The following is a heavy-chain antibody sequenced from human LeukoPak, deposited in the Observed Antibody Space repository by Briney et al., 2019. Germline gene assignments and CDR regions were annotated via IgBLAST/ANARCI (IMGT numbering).Heavy chain of an antibody. CDR3: ARDLGGYCSGGSCYAEDSGP. CDR1: GFTFSSFG. D-gene: IGHD2-15*01. Sequence: PGGSLRLSCAASGFTFSSFGINWVRQAPGKGLEWVSYISSSSSTIYYADSVKGRFTISRDNDKNSLYLQMTSLRGEDTAVYYWARDLGGYCSGGSCYAEDSGPWGQGTLVTVSS. V-gene: IGHV3-48*01. J-gene: IGHJ5*02. CDR2: ISSSSSTI.